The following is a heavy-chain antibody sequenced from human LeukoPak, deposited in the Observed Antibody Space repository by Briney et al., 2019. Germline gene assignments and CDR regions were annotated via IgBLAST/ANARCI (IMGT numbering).Heavy chain of an antibody. D-gene: IGHD5-24*01. CDR2: ISSSSSYI. CDR3: ARDGFSDGHNWFDP. Sequence: PGGSLRLSCAASGFTFSSYAMSWVRQAPGKGLEWVSSISSSSSYIYYADSVKGRFTISRDNAKNSLYLQMNSLRAEDTAVYYCARDGFSDGHNWFDPWGQGTLVTVSS. J-gene: IGHJ5*02. V-gene: IGHV3-21*01. CDR1: GFTFSSYA.